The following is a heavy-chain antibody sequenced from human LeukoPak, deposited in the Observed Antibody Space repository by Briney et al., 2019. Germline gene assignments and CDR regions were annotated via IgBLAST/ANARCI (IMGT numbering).Heavy chain of an antibody. V-gene: IGHV4-4*02. D-gene: IGHD3-9*01. CDR1: GGSISTSNW. J-gene: IGHJ3*02. CDR3: ARQGYDILTGYIDAFDI. CDR2: IYHSGST. Sequence: PSGTLSLTCAVSGGSISTSNWWTWVRQPPGKGLEWIGEIYHSGSTNYNPSLKSRFTISVDRSKSQFSLKLRSVTAADTAIYYCARQGYDILTGYIDAFDIWGQGKMVTVSS.